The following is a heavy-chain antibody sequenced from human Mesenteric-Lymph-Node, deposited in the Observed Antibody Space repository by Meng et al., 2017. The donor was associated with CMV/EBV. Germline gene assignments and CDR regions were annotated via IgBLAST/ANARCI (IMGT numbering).Heavy chain of an antibody. J-gene: IGHJ6*02. CDR1: GYTFTGYY. V-gene: IGHV1-2*02. CDR3: ARDFWYYYDSSGYSYDAYYYGLDV. CDR2: INPNTVGT. Sequence: ASVKVSCKASGYTFTGYYIHWVRQAPGQGLEWMGWINPNTVGTNYAQKFQDRVTMTRDTSISTAYMELSRLRSDDTAVYYCARDFWYYYDSSGYSYDAYYYGLDVWGQGTTVTVSS. D-gene: IGHD3-22*01.